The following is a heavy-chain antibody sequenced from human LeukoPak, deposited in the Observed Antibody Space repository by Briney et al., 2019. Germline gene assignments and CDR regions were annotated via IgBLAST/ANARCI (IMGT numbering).Heavy chain of an antibody. D-gene: IGHD4-17*01. J-gene: IGHJ3*02. CDR2: ISAYNGNT. CDR3: ARDIIYGAKPDAFDI. V-gene: IGHV1-18*01. CDR1: GYTFTSYG. Sequence: PSVKVSCKASGYTFTSYGISWVRQAPGQGLEWMGWISAYNGNTNYAQKLQGRVTMTTDTSTSTAYMELRSLRSDDTAVYYCARDIIYGAKPDAFDIWGQGTMVTVSS.